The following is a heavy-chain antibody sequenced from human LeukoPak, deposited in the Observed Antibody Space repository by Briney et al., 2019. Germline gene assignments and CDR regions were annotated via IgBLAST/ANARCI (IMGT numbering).Heavy chain of an antibody. CDR2: IYYSGST. V-gene: IGHV4-59*12. D-gene: IGHD3-22*01. J-gene: IGHJ3*02. CDR1: GGSISSYY. CDR3: ARAGDSSGYYSVPYGAFDI. Sequence: SETLSLTCTVSGGSISSYYWSWIRQPPGKGLEWIGYIYYSGSTNYNPSLKSRVTISVDTSKNQFSLKLSSVTAADTAVYYCARAGDSSGYYSVPYGAFDIWGQGTMVTVSS.